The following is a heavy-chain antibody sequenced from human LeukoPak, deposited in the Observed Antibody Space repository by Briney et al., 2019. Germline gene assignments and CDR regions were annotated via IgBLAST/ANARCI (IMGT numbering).Heavy chain of an antibody. V-gene: IGHV3-30*04. CDR1: GITFSSYA. CDR2: ISYDGSNK. D-gene: IGHD5-18*01. Sequence: GGSLRLSCAASGITFSSYAMHWVRQAPGKGLEWVAVISYDGSNKYYADSVKGRFTISRDNSKNTLYLQMNSLRAEDTAVYYCARGSHSYGYVFDYWGQGTLVTVSS. J-gene: IGHJ4*02. CDR3: ARGSHSYGYVFDY.